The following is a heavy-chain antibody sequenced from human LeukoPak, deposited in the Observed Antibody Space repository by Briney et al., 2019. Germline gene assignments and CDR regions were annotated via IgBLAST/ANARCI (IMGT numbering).Heavy chain of an antibody. CDR3: ATAMLIDYYGMDV. V-gene: IGHV5-51*04. J-gene: IGHJ6*02. Sequence: GESLKISCKGSGSSFTSYWIGWVRQLPGKGLGWMGIIYPGDSDTRYSPSFQGQVTISADKPISTAYLQWSSLKASDTAMYYCATAMLIDYYGMDVWGQGTTVTVSS. CDR1: GSSFTSYW. CDR2: IYPGDSDT. D-gene: IGHD2-8*01.